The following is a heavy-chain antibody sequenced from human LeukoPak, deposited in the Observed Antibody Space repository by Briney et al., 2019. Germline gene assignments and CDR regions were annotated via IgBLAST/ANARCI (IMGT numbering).Heavy chain of an antibody. CDR1: GGSISSYY. CDR3: ARAPLSGSLLYAFDI. J-gene: IGHJ3*02. Sequence: SSETLSLTCTVSGGSISSYYWSWIRQPPGKGLEWIGYIYYSGSTNYNPSLKSRVTISVDTSKNQFSLKLSSVTAADTAVYYCARAPLSGSLLYAFDIWGQGTMVTVSS. V-gene: IGHV4-59*12. CDR2: IYYSGST. D-gene: IGHD1-26*01.